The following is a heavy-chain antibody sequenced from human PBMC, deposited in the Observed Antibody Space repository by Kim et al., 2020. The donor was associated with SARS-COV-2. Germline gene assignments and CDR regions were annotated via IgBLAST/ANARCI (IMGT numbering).Heavy chain of an antibody. CDR2: VNSNTGDT. Sequence: ASVKVSCKASGYTFSAYYVEWVRQAPGQGLEWMGRVNSNTGDTNYAQKFQGRVTMTWDSSITTAYMDLSKLKSDDPAVYFCARVSRLMDFYGVDVWGQGTTVTVSS. D-gene: IGHD6-6*01. CDR3: ARVSRLMDFYGVDV. CDR1: GYTFSAYY. J-gene: IGHJ6*02. V-gene: IGHV1-2*06.